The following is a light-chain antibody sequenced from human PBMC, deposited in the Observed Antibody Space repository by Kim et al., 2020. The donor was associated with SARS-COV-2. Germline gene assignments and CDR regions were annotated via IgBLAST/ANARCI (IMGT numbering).Light chain of an antibody. CDR2: DAS. CDR1: QRVASSY. V-gene: IGKV3-20*01. Sequence: PGERATLSCRASQRVASSYLAWYQQKPGQAPRLLIYDASSRATGIPDRFSGSGSGTDFTLTISRLEPEDFAVYYCQQYDNSPPYTYTFGQGT. CDR3: QQYDNSPPYTYT. J-gene: IGKJ2*01.